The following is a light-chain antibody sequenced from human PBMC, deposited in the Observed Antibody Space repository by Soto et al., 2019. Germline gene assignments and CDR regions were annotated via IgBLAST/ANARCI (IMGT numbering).Light chain of an antibody. CDR3: QNDDSAPYT. CDR2: AAS. J-gene: IGKJ3*01. Sequence: DIQMTQSPSSLSASVGDRVTITCRASQYINSYLAWYQQKPGKVPQIIIYAASTLQSWVPSRFRGNGSGTDFTLTIRSLQPEDVPTYYCQNDDSAPYTFGPGTKVDI. V-gene: IGKV1-27*01. CDR1: QYINSY.